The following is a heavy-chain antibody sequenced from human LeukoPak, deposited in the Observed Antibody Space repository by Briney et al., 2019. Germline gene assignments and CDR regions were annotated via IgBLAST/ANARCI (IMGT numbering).Heavy chain of an antibody. V-gene: IGHV1-18*04. Sequence: ASVKVSCKASGYTLTSYGISWVRQAPGQGLEWMGWISAYNGNTNYAQKLQGRVTMTTDTSTSTAYMELRSLRSDDTAVYYCARDQDYYGSALFDYWGQGTLVTVSS. CDR3: ARDQDYYGSALFDY. CDR2: ISAYNGNT. CDR1: GYTLTSYG. D-gene: IGHD3-10*01. J-gene: IGHJ4*02.